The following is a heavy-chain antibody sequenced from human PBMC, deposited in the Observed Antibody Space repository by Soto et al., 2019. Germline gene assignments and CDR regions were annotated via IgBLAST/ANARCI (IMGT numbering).Heavy chain of an antibody. Sequence: GGSLRLSCTASGFTFSEYGIHWVRQAPGKWLEWVAVISYGGSHKYYAGSVKGRFTISRDDSKNTVYLQMNSLKTDDTAVYYCAKEMFPRTVLDSSSPWGDFWGRGXLVTVSS. CDR1: GFTFSEYG. CDR3: AKEMFPRTVLDSSSPWGDF. D-gene: IGHD2-15*01. CDR2: ISYGGSHK. V-gene: IGHV3-30*18. J-gene: IGHJ4*02.